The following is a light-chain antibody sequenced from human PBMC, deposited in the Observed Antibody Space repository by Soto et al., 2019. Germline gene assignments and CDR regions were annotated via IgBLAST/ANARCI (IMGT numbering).Light chain of an antibody. V-gene: IGLV2-14*01. CDR1: SDVGAYRY. CDR3: SSYTGGNARVV. Sequence: QSALTQPASVSGSPGQSITISCTGSDVGAYRYVSWYQQHPGKAPSLMIYDVSNRPSGVSYRFSGSKSGNTASLTISGLQPEDEAYFFCSSYTGGNARVVFGGGTKVTVL. J-gene: IGLJ2*01. CDR2: DVS.